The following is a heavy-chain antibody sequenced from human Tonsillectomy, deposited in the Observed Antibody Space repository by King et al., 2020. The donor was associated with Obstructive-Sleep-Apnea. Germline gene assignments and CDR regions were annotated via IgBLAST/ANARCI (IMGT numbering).Heavy chain of an antibody. CDR3: ARFLFNSSLYDILTGRGMDV. J-gene: IGHJ6*02. CDR2: INHSGST. Sequence: VQLQQWGAGLLKPSETLSLTCAVYGGSFSGYYWSWIRQPPGKGLEWIGEINHSGSTNYNPSLKSRVTISVDTSKNQFSLKLSSVTAADTAVYYCARFLFNSSLYDILTGRGMDVWGQGTTVTVSS. V-gene: IGHV4-34*01. CDR1: GGSFSGYY. D-gene: IGHD3-9*01.